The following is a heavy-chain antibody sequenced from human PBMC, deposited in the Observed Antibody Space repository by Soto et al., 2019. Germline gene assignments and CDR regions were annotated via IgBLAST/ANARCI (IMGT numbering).Heavy chain of an antibody. V-gene: IGHV4-4*02. D-gene: IGHD4-17*01. CDR1: GGSISSSNW. J-gene: IGHJ4*02. CDR2: IYHSGST. CDR3: ARGGPTMTTVTTWVY. Sequence: SETLSLTCAVSGGSISSSNWWSWVRQPPGKGLEWIGEIYHSGSTNYNPSLKSRVTISVDTSKNQFSLKLSSVTAADTAVYYCARGGPTMTTVTTWVYWGQGTLVTVSS.